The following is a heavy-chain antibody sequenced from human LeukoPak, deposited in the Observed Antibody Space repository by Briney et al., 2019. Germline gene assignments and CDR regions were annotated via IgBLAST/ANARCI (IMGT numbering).Heavy chain of an antibody. Sequence: PGESLRLSCAGSGFIFNNYWMGWVRQAPGKGLQWVASIIGEGHERHYVDSVKGRFTISRDNAKNSLFLQMDSLRVEDTAVYYCVRDLGGCSGDCHPYWGQGVLVTVSS. CDR2: IIGEGHER. D-gene: IGHD2-21*01. CDR1: GFIFNNYW. V-gene: IGHV3-7*01. CDR3: VRDLGGCSGDCHPY. J-gene: IGHJ4*02.